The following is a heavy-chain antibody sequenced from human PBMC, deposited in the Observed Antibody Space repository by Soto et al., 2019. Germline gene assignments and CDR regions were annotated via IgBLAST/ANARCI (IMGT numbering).Heavy chain of an antibody. CDR3: ARRADYDSSGYYFLDY. Sequence: PSETLSLTCTVSGGSISSGDYYWSWIRQPPGKGLEWIGYIYDSGSTYCNPFLKSRVTISVDTSKNQFSLKLNSVTAADTAVYYCARRADYDSSGYYFLDYWGQGTLVTVSS. CDR1: GGSISSGDYY. J-gene: IGHJ4*02. V-gene: IGHV4-30-4*01. D-gene: IGHD3-22*01. CDR2: IYDSGST.